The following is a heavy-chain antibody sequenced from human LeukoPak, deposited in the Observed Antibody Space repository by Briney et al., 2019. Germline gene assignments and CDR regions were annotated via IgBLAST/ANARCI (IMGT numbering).Heavy chain of an antibody. Sequence: GGSLRLSCAASGFTFSSYEMNWVRQAPGKGLEWVSFISSIGSTIYYADSVKGRFTISRDNAKNSLYLQMNSLRAEDTAVYYCARGSDIVVVVAAISDYYFDYWGQGTLVTVSS. CDR2: ISSIGSTI. J-gene: IGHJ4*02. CDR3: ARGSDIVVVVAAISDYYFDY. D-gene: IGHD2-15*01. V-gene: IGHV3-48*03. CDR1: GFTFSSYE.